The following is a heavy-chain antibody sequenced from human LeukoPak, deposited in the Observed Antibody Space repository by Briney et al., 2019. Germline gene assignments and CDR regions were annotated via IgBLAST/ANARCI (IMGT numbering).Heavy chain of an antibody. D-gene: IGHD4-23*01. Sequence: SETLSLTCTVSGGSISSGGYYWSWIRQHPGKGLEWIGYIYYSGGTYYNPSLKSRVTISVDTSKNQFSLKLSSVTAADTAVYYCARIDYGGKPFDYWGQGTLVTVSS. CDR1: GGSISSGGYY. V-gene: IGHV4-31*03. J-gene: IGHJ4*02. CDR3: ARIDYGGKPFDY. CDR2: IYYSGGT.